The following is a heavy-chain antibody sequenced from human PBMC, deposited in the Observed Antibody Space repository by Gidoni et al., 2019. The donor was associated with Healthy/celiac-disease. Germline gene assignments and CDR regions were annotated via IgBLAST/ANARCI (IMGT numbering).Heavy chain of an antibody. CDR3: ARDAGGVAGTTFSRGNYYYYGMDV. D-gene: IGHD1-7*01. CDR1: GFTFSSYG. V-gene: IGHV3-33*01. J-gene: IGHJ6*02. Sequence: QVQLVESGGGVVQPGRSLRLSCAASGFTFSSYGMHWVRQAPGKGLEWVAVIWYDGSNKYYADSVKGRFTISRDNSKNTLYLQMNSLRAEDTAVYYCARDAGGVAGTTFSRGNYYYYGMDVWGQGTTVTVSS. CDR2: IWYDGSNK.